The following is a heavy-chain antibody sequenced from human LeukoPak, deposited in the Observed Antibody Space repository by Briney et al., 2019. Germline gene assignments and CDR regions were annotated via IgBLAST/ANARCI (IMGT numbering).Heavy chain of an antibody. V-gene: IGHV3-30*04. Sequence: PAGSLRLSCAASGFTFSSYAMHWVRQAPGKGLEWVAVISYDGSNKYYADSVKGRFTISRDNSKNTLYLQMNSLRAEDTAVYYCAREISGYDDYYFDYWGQGTLVTVSS. CDR2: ISYDGSNK. CDR1: GFTFSSYA. J-gene: IGHJ4*02. CDR3: AREISGYDDYYFDY. D-gene: IGHD5-12*01.